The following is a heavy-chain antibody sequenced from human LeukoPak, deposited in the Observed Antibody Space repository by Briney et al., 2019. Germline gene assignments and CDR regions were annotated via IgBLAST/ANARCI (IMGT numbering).Heavy chain of an antibody. CDR2: IKSKTDGGTT. Sequence: GGSLRLSCAASGFTFSNAWMSWVRQAPGKGLEWVGRIKSKTDGGTTDYAAPVKGRFTISRDDSKNTLYLQMNSLKTEDTAVYYCTTAHSGYDPAFDYWGQGTLVTVSS. J-gene: IGHJ4*02. D-gene: IGHD5-12*01. CDR3: TTAHSGYDPAFDY. CDR1: GFTFSNAW. V-gene: IGHV3-15*01.